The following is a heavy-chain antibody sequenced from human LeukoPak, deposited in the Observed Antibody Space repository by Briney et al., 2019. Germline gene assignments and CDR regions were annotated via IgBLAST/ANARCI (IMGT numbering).Heavy chain of an antibody. V-gene: IGHV3-23*01. CDR2: ISASDDST. Sequence: GGSLRLSCEASGFTFSSHAMSWVRQAPGKRLEWVSSISASDDSTSHADSVKGRFTMSRDSSKNTLYLQMNSLRVEDTAVYYCAKGWGVFDYWGQGTLVTVSS. J-gene: IGHJ4*02. D-gene: IGHD3-10*01. CDR3: AKGWGVFDY. CDR1: GFTFSSHA.